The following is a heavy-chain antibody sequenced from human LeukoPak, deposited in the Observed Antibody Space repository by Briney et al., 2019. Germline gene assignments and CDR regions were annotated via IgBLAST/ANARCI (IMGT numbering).Heavy chain of an antibody. CDR1: GFTFSNAW. Sequence: KTGGSLRLSCAASGFTFSNAWMSWVRQAPGKGLEWVGRIKSKTDGGTTDYAAPVKGRFTISRDDSKNTLYLQMNSLKTEDTAVYYCTTDQKYYDILTGYYVDYWGQGTLVTVSS. D-gene: IGHD3-9*01. J-gene: IGHJ4*02. CDR3: TTDQKYYDILTGYYVDY. CDR2: IKSKTDGGTT. V-gene: IGHV3-15*01.